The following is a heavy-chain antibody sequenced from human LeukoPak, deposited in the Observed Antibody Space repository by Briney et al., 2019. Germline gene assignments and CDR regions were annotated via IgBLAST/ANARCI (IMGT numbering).Heavy chain of an antibody. V-gene: IGHV1-18*01. CDR3: ARDLNTPRWFDS. J-gene: IGHJ5*01. Sequence: GASVKVSCKASGYTFTTYGFSWVRQAPGQGLEWMGWISTSNGAISYAQNFQDRVTMTTDTSTSTAYMELRSLRSDDTAVYYCARDLNTPRWFDSWGQGTLVTVSS. CDR1: GYTFTTYG. CDR2: ISTSNGAI.